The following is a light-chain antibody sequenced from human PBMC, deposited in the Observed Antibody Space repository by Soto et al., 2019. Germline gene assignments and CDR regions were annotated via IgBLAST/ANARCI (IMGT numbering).Light chain of an antibody. J-gene: IGLJ1*01. CDR3: VSYTSSTTYV. CDR2: DVA. CDR1: SSDVGGSNF. Sequence: QSALTQPASVSDSPGQSITISCTGTSSDVGGSNFVSWYQQHPGKPPKLIIYDVANRPSGVSNRFSSSKSGSTASLIISRLQTEDEADYYCVSYTSSTTYVFGTGTKVTVL. V-gene: IGLV2-14*03.